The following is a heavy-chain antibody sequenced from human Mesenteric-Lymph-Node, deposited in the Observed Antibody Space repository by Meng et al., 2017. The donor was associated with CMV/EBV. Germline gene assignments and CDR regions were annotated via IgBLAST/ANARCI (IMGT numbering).Heavy chain of an antibody. CDR3: ASKVEPYYYDDTGYLN. D-gene: IGHD3-22*01. CDR2: NSAYNDLT. J-gene: IGHJ4*02. V-gene: IGHV1-18*01. CDR1: GYNDTNDG. Sequence: GYNDTNDGNSGGRQAPGQGREWMGWNSAYNDLTNSAQKRQGRVTMTIDTPTSTAYMELRSLRSDDTAVYYCASKVEPYYYDDTGYLNWGQGTLVNVSS.